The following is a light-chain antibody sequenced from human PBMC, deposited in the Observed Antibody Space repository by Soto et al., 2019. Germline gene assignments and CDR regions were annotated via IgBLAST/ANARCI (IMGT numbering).Light chain of an antibody. V-gene: IGLV2-14*03. J-gene: IGLJ1*01. Sequence: QSVLTQPASVSGSPGQSITIPCTGTSNDIGGYNYVSWYQQFPGKAPKLIIYDVTNRPSGVSFRFSGSKSGNTASLTISGLEAEDETDYYCCSYAGSMTFVCGTATTVTVL. CDR3: CSYAGSMTFV. CDR2: DVT. CDR1: SNDIGGYNY.